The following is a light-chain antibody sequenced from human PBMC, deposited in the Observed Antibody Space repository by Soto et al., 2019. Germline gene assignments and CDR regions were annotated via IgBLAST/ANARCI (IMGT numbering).Light chain of an antibody. J-gene: IGKJ4*01. CDR1: QSVSSSN. V-gene: IGKV3-20*01. Sequence: EMVLTQSPGTLSLSPGERATLSCRASQSVSSSNLAWYQQKPGQPPRLLIYGASSRATGVPDRFSGSGSGTDFTLTINRLEPEDFAVYFCQQYGSSPLTFGGGTKVEIK. CDR2: GAS. CDR3: QQYGSSPLT.